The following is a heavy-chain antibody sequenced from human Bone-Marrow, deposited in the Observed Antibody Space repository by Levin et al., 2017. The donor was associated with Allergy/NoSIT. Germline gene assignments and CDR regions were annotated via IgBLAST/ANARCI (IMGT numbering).Heavy chain of an antibody. J-gene: IGHJ5*02. Sequence: PGGSLRLSCAASGFTFSSYAMHWVRQAPGKGLEWVAVISYDGSNKYYADSVKGRFTISRDNSKNTLYLQMNSLRAEDTAVYYCARATVTTHFDPWGQGTLVTVSS. CDR2: ISYDGSNK. CDR1: GFTFSSYA. CDR3: ARATVTTHFDP. D-gene: IGHD4-11*01. V-gene: IGHV3-30-3*01.